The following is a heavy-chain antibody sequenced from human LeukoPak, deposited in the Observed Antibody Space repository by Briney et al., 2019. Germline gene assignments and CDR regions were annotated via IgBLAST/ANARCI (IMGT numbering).Heavy chain of an antibody. CDR2: MNPNSGNT. CDR3: ARGRYDYVWGSYRQGKYYFDY. V-gene: IGHV1-8*03. D-gene: IGHD3-16*02. Sequence: VASVKVSCKASGYTFTSYDINWVRQATGQGLEWMGWMNPNSGNTGYAQKFQGRVTITRNTSISTAYMELSSLRSEDTAVYYCARGRYDYVWGSYRQGKYYFDYWGQGTLVTVSS. CDR1: GYTFTSYD. J-gene: IGHJ4*02.